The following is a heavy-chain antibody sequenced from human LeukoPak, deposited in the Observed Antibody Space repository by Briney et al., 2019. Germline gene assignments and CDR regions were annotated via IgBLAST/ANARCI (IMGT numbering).Heavy chain of an antibody. V-gene: IGHV3-48*03. Sequence: GGSLRLSCAASGFTFSTYALSWVRQAPGKGLEWVSYISSSGSTIYYADSVKGRFTISRDNAKNSLYLQMNSLRAEDTAVYYCAELGITMIGGVWGKGTTVTISS. J-gene: IGHJ6*04. CDR1: GFTFSTYA. CDR3: AELGITMIGGV. CDR2: ISSSGSTI. D-gene: IGHD3-10*02.